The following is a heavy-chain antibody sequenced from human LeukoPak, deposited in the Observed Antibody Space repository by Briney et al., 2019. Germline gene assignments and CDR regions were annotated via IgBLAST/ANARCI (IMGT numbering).Heavy chain of an antibody. V-gene: IGHV3-7*03. D-gene: IGHD5-18*01. Sequence: PGGSLRLSCAASGFTFNRHWMSWVRQAPGKGLEWVATIKPGGSAKHHVDSVKGRFTISRDNAKNSLDLQMSSLRPEDTALYYCVKDKHRDGYTYGVYDSWGQGTLITVSS. CDR2: IKPGGSAK. CDR1: GFTFNRHW. J-gene: IGHJ5*01. CDR3: VKDKHRDGYTYGVYDS.